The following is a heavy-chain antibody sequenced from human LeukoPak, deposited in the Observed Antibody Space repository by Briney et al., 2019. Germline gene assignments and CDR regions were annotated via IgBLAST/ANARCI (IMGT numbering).Heavy chain of an antibody. CDR1: GGSISSYY. V-gene: IGHV4-4*07. Sequence: SETLSLTCTVSGGSISSYYWTWIRQPAGKGLEWIGRIYTSGSTSYNPSLKSRVTMSVGTSRNQFSLKLRSVTAADTAVYYCARDHYDHYGDYVFDYWGQGTLVTVSS. J-gene: IGHJ4*02. CDR3: ARDHYDHYGDYVFDY. CDR2: IYTSGST. D-gene: IGHD4-17*01.